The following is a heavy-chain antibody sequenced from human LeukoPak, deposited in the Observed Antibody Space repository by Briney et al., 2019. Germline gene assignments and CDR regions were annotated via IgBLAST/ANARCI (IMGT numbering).Heavy chain of an antibody. D-gene: IGHD3-22*01. CDR3: ARGPSPYYDSSGYSD. J-gene: IGHJ4*02. V-gene: IGHV4-59*01. CDR2: IYYSGST. CDR1: GGSISSYY. Sequence: SETLSLTCTVSGGSISSYYWSWIRQPPGKGLEWIGYIYYSGSTNYNPSLKSRVTISVDTSKNQFSLKLSSVTAADTAVYYCARGPSPYYDSSGYSDWGQGTLVTVSS.